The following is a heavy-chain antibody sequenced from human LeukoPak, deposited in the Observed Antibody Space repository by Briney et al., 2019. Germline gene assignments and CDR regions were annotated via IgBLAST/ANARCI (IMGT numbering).Heavy chain of an antibody. CDR1: GFTFSTFA. Sequence: GGSLRLSCAASGFTFSTFAMIWVRQPPGKGLEWVSSIFPSGGEIHYADSVRGRFTISRDNSKSTLSLQMNSLRAEDTAVYYCAKDNDFWSGYYKGGFDYWGQGTLVTVSS. J-gene: IGHJ4*02. D-gene: IGHD3-3*01. CDR2: IFPSGGEI. V-gene: IGHV3-23*01. CDR3: AKDNDFWSGYYKGGFDY.